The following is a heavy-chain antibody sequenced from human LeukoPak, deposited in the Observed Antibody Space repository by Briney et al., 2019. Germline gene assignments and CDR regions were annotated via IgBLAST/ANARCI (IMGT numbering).Heavy chain of an antibody. D-gene: IGHD4-11*01. Sequence: GESLKISCKGSGYSFTSYWIGWVRQMPGKGLEWMGIIYPGDSDTRYNPSFQGQVTISADKSISTAYLQWSSLKASDTAMYYCARVLVDSNYYYYYYMDVWGKGTTVTVSS. CDR2: IYPGDSDT. V-gene: IGHV5-51*01. CDR3: ARVLVDSNYYYYYYMDV. CDR1: GYSFTSYW. J-gene: IGHJ6*03.